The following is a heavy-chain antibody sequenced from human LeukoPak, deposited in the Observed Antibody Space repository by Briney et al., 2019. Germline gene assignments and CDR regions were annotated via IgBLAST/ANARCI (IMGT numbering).Heavy chain of an antibody. J-gene: IGHJ4*02. D-gene: IGHD2-2*01. CDR2: INWSGGST. V-gene: IGHV3-20*04. CDR3: ARAPITSPFYFDY. Sequence: GGSLRLSCTASGFAFAEHGMSWVRQAPGKGLEWVSGINWSGGSTGYADPLRGRFTISRDNAKNSLYLQMDSLRAEDTALYYCARAPITSPFYFDYWGQGTLVTVSS. CDR1: GFAFAEHG.